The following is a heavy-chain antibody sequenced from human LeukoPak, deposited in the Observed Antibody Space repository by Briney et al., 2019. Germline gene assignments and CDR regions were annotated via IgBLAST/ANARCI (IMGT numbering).Heavy chain of an antibody. CDR2: INLNSGNT. CDR1: GGTFSSYA. CDR3: ARVDGSPDY. D-gene: IGHD2-15*01. V-gene: IGHV1-8*03. J-gene: IGHJ4*02. Sequence: ASVKVSCKASGGTFSSYAINWVRQATGQGLEWMGWINLNSGNTGYAQKFQGRVTITRDTSIRTAYMEVSSLRSEDTAVYYCARVDGSPDYWGQGTLLTVSS.